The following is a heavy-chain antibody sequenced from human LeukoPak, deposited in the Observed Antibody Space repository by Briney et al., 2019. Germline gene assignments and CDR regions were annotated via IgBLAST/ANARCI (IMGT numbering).Heavy chain of an antibody. J-gene: IGHJ4*02. CDR2: IKQDGSET. Sequence: GGSLRLSCAASGFMFSNFWMSWVRQAPGKGLEWVANIKQDGSETSYEDSVKGRFIISRDNAKNSLYLQMNSLRAEDTAVYYCASLNSGWYGNFDYWGQGTLVTVSS. CDR3: ASLNSGWYGNFDY. CDR1: GFMFSNFW. D-gene: IGHD6-19*01. V-gene: IGHV3-7*03.